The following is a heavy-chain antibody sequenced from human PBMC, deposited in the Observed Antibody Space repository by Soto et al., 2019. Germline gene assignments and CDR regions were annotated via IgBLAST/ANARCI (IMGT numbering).Heavy chain of an antibody. J-gene: IGHJ6*02. CDR1: GFTISTYW. CDR3: ARDRGNGYYGQDTWGMDV. CDR2: INQGGSEN. V-gene: IGHV3-7*05. Sequence: EVQLVESGGGLVQPGGSLRLSCGVSGFTISTYWMSWVRRTPGKGLEWVGNINQGGSENFYAGSVRGRFSISRDNARHTVYLQMKSLRAADTAVYFCARDRGNGYYGQDTWGMDVWVQGTTVTVSS. D-gene: IGHD3-22*01.